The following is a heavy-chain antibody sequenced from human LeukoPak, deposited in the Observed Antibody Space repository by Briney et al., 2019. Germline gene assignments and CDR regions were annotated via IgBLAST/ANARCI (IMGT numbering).Heavy chain of an antibody. Sequence: GGSLRLSCAASGFTFNNYAMSWVRQPPGKGLEWVSAISGSGGSIYYADSVKGRFTISRDNSQNTLYLQMNSLRAEDTAIYYCATYRQVLLPFESWGQGTLVTVSS. CDR1: GFTFNNYA. V-gene: IGHV3-23*01. D-gene: IGHD2-8*02. CDR2: ISGSGGSI. J-gene: IGHJ4*02. CDR3: ATYRQVLLPFES.